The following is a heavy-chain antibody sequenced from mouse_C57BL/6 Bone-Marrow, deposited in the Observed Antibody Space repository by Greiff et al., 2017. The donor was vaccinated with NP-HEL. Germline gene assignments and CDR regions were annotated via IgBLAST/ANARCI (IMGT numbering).Heavy chain of an antibody. Sequence: EVKLVESGGGLVKPGGSLKLSCAASGFTFSSYTMSWVRQTPEKRLEWVATISGGGGNTYYPDSVKGRFTISRDNAKNTLYLQMSSLRSEDTALYYCARHPGPWFAYWGQGTLVTVSA. J-gene: IGHJ3*01. CDR1: GFTFSSYT. D-gene: IGHD3-3*01. CDR3: ARHPGPWFAY. CDR2: ISGGGGNT. V-gene: IGHV5-9*01.